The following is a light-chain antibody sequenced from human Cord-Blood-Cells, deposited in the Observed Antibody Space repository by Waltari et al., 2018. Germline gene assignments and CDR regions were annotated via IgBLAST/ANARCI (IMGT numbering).Light chain of an antibody. CDR2: EVS. CDR3: SSYTSSSTLV. Sequence: QSALTQPASVSGSPGPSITISCPGTSSDAGGYNYVSWYQQHPGKAPKLMIYEVSNRPSGVSNRFSGSKSGNTASLTIAGLQAEDEADYYCSSYTSSSTLVFGTGTKVTVL. CDR1: SSDAGGYNY. J-gene: IGLJ1*01. V-gene: IGLV2-14*01.